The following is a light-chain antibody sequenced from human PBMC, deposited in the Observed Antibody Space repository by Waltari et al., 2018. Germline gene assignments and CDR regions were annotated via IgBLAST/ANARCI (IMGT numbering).Light chain of an antibody. CDR1: QSISSY. V-gene: IGKV1-39*01. Sequence: DIQMSQSPSSLSASVGDRVTITCRASQSISSYLNWYQQKPGKAPKLLIYASSNLQRGVPSSFSGSESETHFKLTISSRQPEDFATYYCQQSYSTPWWTFGQGTTVEIK. CDR2: ASS. CDR3: QQSYSTPWWT. J-gene: IGKJ1*01.